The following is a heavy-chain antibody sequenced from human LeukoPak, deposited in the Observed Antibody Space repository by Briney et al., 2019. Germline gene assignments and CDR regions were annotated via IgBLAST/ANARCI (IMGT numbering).Heavy chain of an antibody. V-gene: IGHV3-21*01. CDR2: ISSSSSYI. J-gene: IGHJ4*02. CDR3: AVGSSGYYYFDY. Sequence: PGGSLRLSCAASGFTFSSYSMNWVRQAPGKGLEWVSSISSSSSYIYYADSVKGRFTISRDNAKNSLYLQMNSLRAEDTAVYYCAVGSSGYYYFDYWGQGTLVTVSS. CDR1: GFTFSSYS. D-gene: IGHD3-22*01.